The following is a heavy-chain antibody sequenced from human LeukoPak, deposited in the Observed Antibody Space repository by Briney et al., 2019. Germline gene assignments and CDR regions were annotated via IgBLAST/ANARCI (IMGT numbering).Heavy chain of an antibody. J-gene: IGHJ6*02. Sequence: GASVKVSCKASGYTFTGYYMHWVRQAPGQGLEWMGWINPNSGGTNYAQKFQGRVTMTRDTSISTAYMELSRLRSDDTAVYYCARGGIPAPPVIHYYYYGMDVWGQGTTVTVSS. CDR3: ARGGIPAPPVIHYYYYGMDV. V-gene: IGHV1-2*02. CDR2: INPNSGGT. CDR1: GYTFTGYY. D-gene: IGHD2-21*01.